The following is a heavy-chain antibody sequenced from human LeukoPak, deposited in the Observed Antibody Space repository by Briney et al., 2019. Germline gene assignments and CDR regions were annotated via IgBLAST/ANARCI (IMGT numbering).Heavy chain of an antibody. CDR2: ISYDGSNK. D-gene: IGHD2-8*01. V-gene: IGHV3-30*04. CDR1: GFTFSSYA. J-gene: IGHJ4*02. CDR3: AKEYCSNSVCHSLDY. Sequence: GRSLRLSCAASGFTFSSYAMHWVRQAPGKGLEWVAVISYDGSNKHYADSVKGRFTFSRDNSKNTLYLQMNSLRAEDTAVYYCAKEYCSNSVCHSLDYWGQGTLVTVSS.